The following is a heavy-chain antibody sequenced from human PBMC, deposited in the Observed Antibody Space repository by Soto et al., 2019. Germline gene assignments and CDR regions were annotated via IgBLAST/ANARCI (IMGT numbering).Heavy chain of an antibody. D-gene: IGHD3-22*01. V-gene: IGHV4-38-2*01. CDR2: IYHSGST. CDR1: GYSISSGYY. J-gene: IGHJ3*02. CDR3: ARVFKYYYDSSGPSGAFDI. Sequence: SETLSLTCAVSGYSISSGYYWGWIRRPPGKGLEWIGSIYHSGSTYYNPSLKSRVTISVDTSKNQFSLKLSSVTAADTAVYYCARVFKYYYDSSGPSGAFDIWGQGTMVTVSS.